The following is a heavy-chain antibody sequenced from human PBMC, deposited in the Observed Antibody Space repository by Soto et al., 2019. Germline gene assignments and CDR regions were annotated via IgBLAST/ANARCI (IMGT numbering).Heavy chain of an antibody. J-gene: IGHJ3*02. CDR2: ISYDGSNK. D-gene: IGHD1-1*01. CDR3: SRTGTNDAFDI. CDR1: GFTFSSYG. Sequence: GGSLRLSCAASGFTFSSYGMHWVRQAPGRGLEWVAVISYDGSNKYYADSVKGRFTISRDNSKNTLYLQMNSLRAEDTAVYYASRTGTNDAFDISGQGTMVTVSS. V-gene: IGHV3-30*03.